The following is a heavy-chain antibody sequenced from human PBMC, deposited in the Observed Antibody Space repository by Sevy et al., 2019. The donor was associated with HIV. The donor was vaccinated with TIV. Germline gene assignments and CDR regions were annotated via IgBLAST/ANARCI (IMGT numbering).Heavy chain of an antibody. CDR2: IYYSGST. D-gene: IGHD6-13*01. CDR1: GGSISSSSYY. V-gene: IGHV4-39*01. CDR3: ARLLPGYELVSSVLDY. Sequence: SETLSLTCTVSGGSISSSSYYWGWIRQPPGKGLEWIGSIYYSGSTYYNPSLKSRVTISVDTSKNQFSLKLSSVTAADTAVYYCARLLPGYELVSSVLDYWGQGTLVTVSS. J-gene: IGHJ4*02.